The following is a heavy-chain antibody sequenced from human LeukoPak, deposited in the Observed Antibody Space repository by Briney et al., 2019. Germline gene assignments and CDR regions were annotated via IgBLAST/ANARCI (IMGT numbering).Heavy chain of an antibody. CDR1: GGSISSHY. J-gene: IGHJ3*02. V-gene: IGHV4-59*11. CDR2: IYYSGST. Sequence: SETLSLTCTVSGGSISSHYWNWIRQPPGKGLEWIGYIYYSGSTNYNPSLKSRVTISVDTSKSQFSLKLSSVTAADTAVYYCARSLYYYGSDSFDIWGQGTMVTVSS. CDR3: ARSLYYYGSDSFDI. D-gene: IGHD3-10*01.